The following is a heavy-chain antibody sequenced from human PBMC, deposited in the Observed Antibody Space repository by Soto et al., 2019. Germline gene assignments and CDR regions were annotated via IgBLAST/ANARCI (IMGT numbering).Heavy chain of an antibody. CDR3: AKNYYDSSGYYEYFQH. D-gene: IGHD3-22*01. V-gene: IGHV3-23*01. CDR2: ISGSGGST. CDR1: GFTISRSA. Sequence: GGSLRPLSSASGFTISRSAMNWVRQAPGKGLEWVSTISGSGGSTDYADSVKGRFTVSRDNSKNTLYLQMNSLRAEDTAVYYCAKNYYDSSGYYEYFQHWGQGTLVTVS. J-gene: IGHJ1*01.